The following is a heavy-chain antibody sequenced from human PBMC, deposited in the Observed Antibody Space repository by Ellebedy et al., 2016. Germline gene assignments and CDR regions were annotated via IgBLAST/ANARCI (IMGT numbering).Heavy chain of an antibody. D-gene: IGHD3-16*01. CDR3: ARVGPPRGSFDY. Sequence: ASVKVSCKESGNTFTKYCVHWVRQAPGQGLQWMGVLKASDGRTIYTQEFQGRVSMTRDTSTNTIYMELRSLRSEDTAVYYCARVGPPRGSFDYWGQGTLVTVSS. CDR1: GNTFTKYC. V-gene: IGHV1-46*01. CDR2: LKASDGRT. J-gene: IGHJ4*02.